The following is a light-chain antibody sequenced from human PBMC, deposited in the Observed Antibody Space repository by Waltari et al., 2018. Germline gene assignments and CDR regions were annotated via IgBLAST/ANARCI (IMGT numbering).Light chain of an antibody. CDR2: GAS. CDR1: QTFRTTY. CDR3: QQYDISPLT. V-gene: IGKV3-20*01. Sequence: IVLTQSPGTLSLSRGARATLSCRASQTFRTTYLPWYQQKPGKAPQLLIYGASSMATGIPDRFSGSGSGTDFSLTISSLEPEDFAVYYCQQYDISPLTFGGGTRVEIK. J-gene: IGKJ4*01.